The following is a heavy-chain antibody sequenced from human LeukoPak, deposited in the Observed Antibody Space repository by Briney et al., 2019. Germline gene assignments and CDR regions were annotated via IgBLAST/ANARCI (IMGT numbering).Heavy chain of an antibody. J-gene: IGHJ4*02. CDR1: GFTFSSYW. Sequence: PGGSLRLSCAASGFTFSSYWMHWVRQAPGKGLVWVSRINSDGSSTSYADPVKGRFTISRGNAKNTLYLQMNSLRAEDTAVYYCARELPSGDFEVFDYWGQGTLVTVSS. D-gene: IGHD2-21*02. CDR3: ARELPSGDFEVFDY. CDR2: INSDGSST. V-gene: IGHV3-74*01.